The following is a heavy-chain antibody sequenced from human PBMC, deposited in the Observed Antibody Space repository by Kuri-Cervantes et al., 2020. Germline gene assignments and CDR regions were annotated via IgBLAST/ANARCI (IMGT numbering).Heavy chain of an antibody. CDR2: IYYSGST. V-gene: IGHV4-59*01. J-gene: IGHJ4*02. D-gene: IGHD6-13*01. CDR1: GGSISSYY. Sequence: GSLRLSCTVSGGSISSYYWTWIRQPPGKGLEWIGYIYYSGSTSYNPSLESRATISVDTSKNQFSLRVSAVAAADTAVYYCARDEGQQLVLDYWGQGTLVTVSS. CDR3: ARDEGQQLVLDY.